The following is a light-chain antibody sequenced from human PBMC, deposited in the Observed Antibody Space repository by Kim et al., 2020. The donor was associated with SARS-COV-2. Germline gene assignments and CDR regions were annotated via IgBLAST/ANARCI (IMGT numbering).Light chain of an antibody. J-gene: IGLJ2*01. CDR3: AAWDDSLNGVV. V-gene: IGLV1-44*01. CDR2: SNN. Sequence: GQRVTISCSGSRPNIGSNTVNWYQQLPGTAPKLLIYSNNQRPSGVPDRFSGSKSGTSASLAISGLQSEDEADYYCAAWDDSLNGVVFGGGTQLTVL. CDR1: RPNIGSNT.